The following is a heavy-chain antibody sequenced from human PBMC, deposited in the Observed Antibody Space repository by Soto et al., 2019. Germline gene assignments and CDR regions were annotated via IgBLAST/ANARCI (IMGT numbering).Heavy chain of an antibody. CDR2: IIPIFGTA. CDR3: GRARDYGASHFDY. J-gene: IGHJ4*02. V-gene: IGHV1-69*12. Sequence: QVPLVQSGAEVKKPGSSVKVSCKASGGTFSSYAISWVRQAPGQGLEWMGGIIPIFGTANYAQKFQGRVTITADESTSTAYRELGSLRSEKTALYYCGRARDYGASHFDYWCQGTLVTVSS. D-gene: IGHD4-17*01. CDR1: GGTFSSYA.